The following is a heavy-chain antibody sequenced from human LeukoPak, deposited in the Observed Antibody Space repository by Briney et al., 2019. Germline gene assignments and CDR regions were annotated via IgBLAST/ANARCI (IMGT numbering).Heavy chain of an antibody. J-gene: IGHJ4*02. CDR1: RFTFSSYA. D-gene: IGHD2-2*01. Sequence: PGRSLRLSCAASRFTFSSYAMHWVRQAPGKGLEWVAVISYDGSNKYYADSVKGRFTISRDNSKNTLYLQMNSLRAEDTAVYYCASEYQLLDKLFDYWGQGTLVTVSS. CDR2: ISYDGSNK. V-gene: IGHV3-30*01. CDR3: ASEYQLLDKLFDY.